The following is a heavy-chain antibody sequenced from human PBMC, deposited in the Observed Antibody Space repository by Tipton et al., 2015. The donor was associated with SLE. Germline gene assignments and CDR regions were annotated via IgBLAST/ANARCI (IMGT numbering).Heavy chain of an antibody. CDR1: GGSISRSRYY. CDR2: VFYSVST. V-gene: IGHV4-61*05. Sequence: TLSLTCTVSGGSISRSRYYWGWIRQPPGKGLEWIGYVFYSVSTNYNPSLKSRVKISADTSKKQVSLKLSSVTAADTAVYYCARAPGLDRDYYYYYYMDVWGKGTAVTVSS. J-gene: IGHJ6*03. D-gene: IGHD3/OR15-3a*01. CDR3: ARAPGLDRDYYYYYYMDV.